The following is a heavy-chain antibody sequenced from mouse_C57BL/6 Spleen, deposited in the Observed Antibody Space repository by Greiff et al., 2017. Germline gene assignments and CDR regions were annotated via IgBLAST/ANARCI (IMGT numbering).Heavy chain of an antibody. Sequence: VQLQESGAELVKPGASVKLSCTASGFNFTDYYMHWVKQRPEHGLEWIGRIDPDDGETKYAPKFQGKATITADTSSNTAYLQLSSLTSEDTAVYYCASDYYGSSYIAYWGQGTLVTVAA. D-gene: IGHD1-1*01. CDR2: IDPDDGET. CDR1: GFNFTDYY. J-gene: IGHJ3*01. CDR3: ASDYYGSSYIAY. V-gene: IGHV14-2*01.